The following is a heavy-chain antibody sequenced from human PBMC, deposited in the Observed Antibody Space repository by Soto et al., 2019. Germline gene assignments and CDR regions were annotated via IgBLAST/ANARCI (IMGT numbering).Heavy chain of an antibody. CDR3: ARDNDSSGWTLSYYYGMDV. CDR2: IIPIFGTA. D-gene: IGHD6-19*01. J-gene: IGHJ6*02. CDR1: GGTFSSYA. V-gene: IGHV1-69*13. Sequence: GASVKVSCKASGGTFSSYAISWVRQAPGQGLEWMGGIIPIFGTANYAQKFQGRVTITADESTSTAYMELSSLRSEDTAVYYCARDNDSSGWTLSYYYGMDVWGQGTTVTVSS.